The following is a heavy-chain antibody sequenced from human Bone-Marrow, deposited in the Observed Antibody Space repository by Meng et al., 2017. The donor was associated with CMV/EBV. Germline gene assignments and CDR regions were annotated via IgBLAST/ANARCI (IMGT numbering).Heavy chain of an antibody. Sequence: GSLRLSCTVSGGSISSYYWSWIRQPPGKGLEWIGYIYYSGSTNYNPSLKSRVTISVDTSKNQFSLKLSSVTAADTAVYYCASSVNYDFWSGSSVGSFDYWGQGTLVTVSS. CDR1: GGSISSYY. CDR2: IYYSGST. V-gene: IGHV4-59*01. D-gene: IGHD3-3*01. J-gene: IGHJ4*02. CDR3: ASSVNYDFWSGSSVGSFDY.